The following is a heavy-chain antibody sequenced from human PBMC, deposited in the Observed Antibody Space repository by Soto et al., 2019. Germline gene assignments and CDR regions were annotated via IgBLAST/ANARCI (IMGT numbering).Heavy chain of an antibody. Sequence: QMQLVQSGPEVKRPGTSMKVSCKASGFTFTTFGLHWVRQARGQRLEWIGWIMVGSGHTNYAQKFQDRLTITRDRXTSXXXTXXXXXXXXXXXXXXXXXXXXXSSVGLSLGFWGQGTLVTVSS. CDR3: XXXXXXSSVGLSLGF. V-gene: IGHV1-58*01. CDR2: IMVGSGHT. J-gene: IGHJ4*02. CDR1: GFTFTTFG.